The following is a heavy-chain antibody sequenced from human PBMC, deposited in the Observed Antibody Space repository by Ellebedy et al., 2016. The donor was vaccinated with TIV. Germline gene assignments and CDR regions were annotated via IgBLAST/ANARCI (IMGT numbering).Heavy chain of an antibody. Sequence: SETLSLXCTVSGGSISHYYWSWIRQPAGKGLEWIGRIYTSGSTNYNPSLKSRVTMSLDTSKNQFSLKLNSVTAADTAVYYCARADYYDSSGYYLNWYFDLWGRGTLVTVSS. J-gene: IGHJ2*01. CDR2: IYTSGST. CDR3: ARADYYDSSGYYLNWYFDL. V-gene: IGHV4-4*07. CDR1: GGSISHYY. D-gene: IGHD3-22*01.